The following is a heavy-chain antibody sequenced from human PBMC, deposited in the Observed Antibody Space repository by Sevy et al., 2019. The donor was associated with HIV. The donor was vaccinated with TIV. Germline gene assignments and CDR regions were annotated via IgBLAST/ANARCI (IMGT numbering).Heavy chain of an antibody. J-gene: IGHJ6*02. CDR1: GFTFSSHW. D-gene: IGHD3-3*01. V-gene: IGHV3-74*01. CDR3: ARGQLLQFLEWPSYGLDV. CDR2: INSYGTIT. Sequence: GSLRLSCAVSGFTFSSHWMFWVRQAPGKGLVWVSYINSYGTITNYADSVKGRFAISRDNTKNTIYLQMNSLRAEDTAVYYCARGQLLQFLEWPSYGLDVWDQGTTVTVSS.